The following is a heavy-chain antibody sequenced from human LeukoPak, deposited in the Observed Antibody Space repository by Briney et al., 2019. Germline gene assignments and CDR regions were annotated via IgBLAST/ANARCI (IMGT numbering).Heavy chain of an antibody. D-gene: IGHD3-22*01. CDR3: VSGPYYYDSRGFDP. CDR2: INHSGGT. Sequence: SETLSRTCAVYGGSFSGYYWSWIRQPPGKGLEWIGEINHSGGTNYNPSLKSRVTISVDTSKNQFSLKRSSVTAADTAVYYCVSGPYYYDSRGFDPWGQGTLVTVSS. CDR1: GGSFSGYY. J-gene: IGHJ5*02. V-gene: IGHV4-34*01.